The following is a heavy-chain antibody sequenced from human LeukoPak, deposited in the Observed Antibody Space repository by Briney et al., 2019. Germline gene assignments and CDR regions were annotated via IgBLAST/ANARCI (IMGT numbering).Heavy chain of an antibody. D-gene: IGHD5-18*01. Sequence: GGSLRLSCTASGFTFGDYAMSWFRQAPGKGLEWVGFIRSKAYGGTTEYAASVKGRFTISRDDSKSIAYLQMNSLKTEDTAVYYCTRDQRATDTYDPLGHYWGQGTLVTVSS. CDR1: GFTFGDYA. V-gene: IGHV3-49*03. J-gene: IGHJ4*02. CDR2: IRSKAYGGTT. CDR3: TRDQRATDTYDPLGHY.